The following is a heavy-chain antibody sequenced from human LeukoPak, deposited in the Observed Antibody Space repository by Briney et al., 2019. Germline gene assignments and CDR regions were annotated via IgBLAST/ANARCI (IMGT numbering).Heavy chain of an antibody. Sequence: SETLSLTCTVSGGSISSYYWSWIRQPPGKGLEWIGYIHYSGSTNYNPSLKSRVTISVDTSKNQFSLKLSSVTAADTAVYYCARDYSNYYDSSAYYPYYYYYGMDVWGQGTTVTVSS. CDR1: GGSISSYY. CDR3: ARDYSNYYDSSAYYPYYYYYGMDV. J-gene: IGHJ6*02. V-gene: IGHV4-59*01. D-gene: IGHD3-22*01. CDR2: IHYSGST.